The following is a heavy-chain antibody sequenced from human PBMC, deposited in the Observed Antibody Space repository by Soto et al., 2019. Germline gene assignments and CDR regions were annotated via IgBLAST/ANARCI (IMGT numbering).Heavy chain of an antibody. J-gene: IGHJ4*01. CDR2: ISSSLTYV. Sequence: GGSLRLSCAASGFTFNDDYMGWIRQAPGKGLEWVSFISSSLTYVKYADSVKGRFTISRDNAKDSLSLQMNSLRAEDTAVYYCVRSRWLYAIDYWGHGILVTVSS. CDR1: GFTFNDDY. CDR3: VRSRWLYAIDY. D-gene: IGHD4-17*01. V-gene: IGHV3-11*03.